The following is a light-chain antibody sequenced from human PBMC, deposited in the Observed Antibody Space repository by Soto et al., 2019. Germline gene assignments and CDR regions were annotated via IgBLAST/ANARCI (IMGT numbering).Light chain of an antibody. CDR1: QSLLYTDGNAD. CDR3: MQGTHWPPVT. V-gene: IGKV2-30*01. J-gene: IGKJ2*01. CDR2: TVF. Sequence: DVVMTQSPLSLSVTLGQPASISCRSSQSLLYTDGNADLSWFQQRPGQSPRRLIYTVFNRDSGVPDRFSGSGSGTDFTLKISRVEAEDVGVYYCMQGTHWPPVTFGQGTKLEIK.